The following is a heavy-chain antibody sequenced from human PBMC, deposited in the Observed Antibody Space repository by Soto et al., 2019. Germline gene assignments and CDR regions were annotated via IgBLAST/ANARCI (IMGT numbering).Heavy chain of an antibody. D-gene: IGHD2-15*01. V-gene: IGHV3-74*01. CDR2: INSDGSST. J-gene: IGHJ4*02. Sequence: EVQLVESGGGLVQPGGSLRLSCAASGFTFSSYWMHWVRQAPGKGLVWVSRINSDGSSTSYADSVKGRFTISRDNAKNTLYLQMNSLRAEDTAVYYCVRTSRVVAAATREDYWGQGTLVTVSS. CDR1: GFTFSSYW. CDR3: VRTSRVVAAATREDY.